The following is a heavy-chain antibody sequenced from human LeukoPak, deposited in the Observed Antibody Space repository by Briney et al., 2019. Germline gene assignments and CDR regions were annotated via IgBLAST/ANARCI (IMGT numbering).Heavy chain of an antibody. CDR3: TTVGYYDSSGYWYHFDY. CDR2: IKGKTDGGTT. J-gene: IGHJ4*02. Sequence: GGSLRLSCAASGFTFSDAWMSWVRQAPGKGLEWVGRIKGKTDGGTTDYAAPVKGRFTISRDDSKNTLYLQMNSLKTEDTAVYYCTTVGYYDSSGYWYHFDYWGQGTLVTVSS. V-gene: IGHV3-15*01. D-gene: IGHD3-22*01. CDR1: GFTFSDAW.